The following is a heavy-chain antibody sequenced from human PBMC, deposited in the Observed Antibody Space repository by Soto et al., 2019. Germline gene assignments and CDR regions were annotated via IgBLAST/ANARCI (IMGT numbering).Heavy chain of an antibody. CDR3: ASPTRGYCSGGSCYFDGMDV. CDR2: IYPGDSDT. Sequence: GESLKIPCKGSGYSFTSYWIGWVRQMPGKGLEWMGIIYPGDSDTRYSPSFQGQVTISADKSISTAYLQWSSLKASDTAMYYCASPTRGYCSGGSCYFDGMDVWGQGTTVTVSS. D-gene: IGHD2-15*01. V-gene: IGHV5-51*01. J-gene: IGHJ6*02. CDR1: GYSFTSYW.